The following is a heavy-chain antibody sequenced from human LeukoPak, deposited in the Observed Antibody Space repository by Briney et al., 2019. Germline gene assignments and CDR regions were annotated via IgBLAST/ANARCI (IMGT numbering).Heavy chain of an antibody. Sequence: GGSLRLSCAASGFTFSTSWVTWVRQAPGKGLEWVASISRDGGDKQYAESIKGRLTISRDNVKNSLYLEINSLRADDTAIYYCEKDDSNSYYEYWGQGTLVTVSA. V-gene: IGHV3-7*01. D-gene: IGHD2-15*01. CDR3: EKDDSNSYYEY. CDR1: GFTFSTSW. J-gene: IGHJ4*02. CDR2: ISRDGGDK.